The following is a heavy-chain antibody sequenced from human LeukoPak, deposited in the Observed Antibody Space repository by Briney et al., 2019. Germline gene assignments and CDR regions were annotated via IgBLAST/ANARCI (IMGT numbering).Heavy chain of an antibody. J-gene: IGHJ4*02. D-gene: IGHD2-15*01. CDR2: INHSGST. Sequence: PSETLSLTCAVYGGSFSGYYWSWLRQPPGKGLGWIGEINHSGSTNYNPSLKSRVTISVDTSKNQFSLKLSSVTAADTAVYYCASPGYCSGGSCRKPFDYWGQGTLVTVSS. CDR3: ASPGYCSGGSCRKPFDY. CDR1: GGSFSGYY. V-gene: IGHV4-34*01.